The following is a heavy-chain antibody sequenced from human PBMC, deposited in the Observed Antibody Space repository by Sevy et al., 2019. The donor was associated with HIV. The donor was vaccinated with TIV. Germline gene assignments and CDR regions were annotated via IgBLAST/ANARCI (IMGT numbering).Heavy chain of an antibody. D-gene: IGHD2-2*02. CDR2: VSHSGNT. V-gene: IGHV4-59*08. CDR3: ARLRRDLVVVPGATPGCYFDS. CDR1: GDSINTYY. Sequence: SENLSLTCTVSGDSINTYYWSWIRQPPGKGLEWIGYVSHSGNTNYNPSLKSRVSMSVDTSTNQFSLKVKSVTAADTAVYYCARLRRDLVVVPGATPGCYFDSWGQGPWSPSPQ. J-gene: IGHJ4*02.